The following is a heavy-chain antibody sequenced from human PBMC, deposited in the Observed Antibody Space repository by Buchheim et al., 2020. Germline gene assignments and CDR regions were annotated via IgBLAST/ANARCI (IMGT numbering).Heavy chain of an antibody. J-gene: IGHJ4*02. D-gene: IGHD6-6*01. CDR3: ARRSMYSSSSGVGL. CDR1: GGSFSGYY. CDR2: IDDSGST. V-gene: IGHV4-34*01. Sequence: QVQLQQRGAGLLKPSETLSLTCALFGGSFSGYYRSWIRQPPGKGLEWIGEIDDSGSTNYNPSLKSRVTISVDTSKNQFSLKLNSVTAADTAVYFCARRSMYSSSSGVGLWGQGTL.